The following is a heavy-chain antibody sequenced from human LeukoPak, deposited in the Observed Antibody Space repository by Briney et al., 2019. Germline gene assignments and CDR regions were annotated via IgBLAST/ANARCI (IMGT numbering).Heavy chain of an antibody. CDR1: GGTFSSYA. Sequence: GASVKVSCKASGGTFSSYAISWVRQAPGQGLEWMGRIIPILGIANYAQKFQGRVTIAADKSTSTAYMELRSLRSDDTAVYYCARGGVAAAGRGEYYFDYWGQGTLVTVSS. D-gene: IGHD6-13*01. V-gene: IGHV1-69*04. CDR3: ARGGVAAAGRGEYYFDY. J-gene: IGHJ4*02. CDR2: IIPILGIA.